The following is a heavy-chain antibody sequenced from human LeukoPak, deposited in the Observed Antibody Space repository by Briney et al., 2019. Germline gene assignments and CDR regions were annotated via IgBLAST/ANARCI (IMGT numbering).Heavy chain of an antibody. CDR2: INHSGST. CDR3: ARRYYGSGSYHFDY. D-gene: IGHD3-10*01. J-gene: IGHJ4*02. V-gene: IGHV4-34*01. CDR1: GGSFSGYY. Sequence: SETLSLTCAVYGGSFSGYYWSWIRQPPGKGLEWIGEINHSGSTNYNPSLKSRVTMSVDTSKNQFSLKLSSVTAADTAVYYCARRYYGSGSYHFDYWGQGTLVTVSS.